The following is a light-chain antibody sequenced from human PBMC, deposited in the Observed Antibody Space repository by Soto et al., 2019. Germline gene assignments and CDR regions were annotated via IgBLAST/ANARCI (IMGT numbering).Light chain of an antibody. J-gene: IGKJ2*01. V-gene: IGKV1-5*01. CDR1: QSISDW. Sequence: DIQMTQSPSTLSASVGDRVTITCRASQSISDWLAWYQQIPGRAPKLLIYDASTLHSGVPSRFSGSGSGTEFILTSSSLQPDDSATYYCQEYQSATVGQGTKLQIK. CDR2: DAS. CDR3: QEYQSAT.